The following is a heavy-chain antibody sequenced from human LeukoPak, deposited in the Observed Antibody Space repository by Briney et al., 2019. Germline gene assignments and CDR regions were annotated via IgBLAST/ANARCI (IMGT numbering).Heavy chain of an antibody. Sequence: ASVEVSCKASGYTFTSYDTNWVRQATGQGLEWMGWMNPNSGNTAYAQKFQGRVTMTRNTSISTAYMELSSLRSENTAVYYCASSVYCSGGSCYSSFDYWGQGTLVTVSS. CDR2: MNPNSGNT. CDR1: GYTFTSYD. J-gene: IGHJ4*01. D-gene: IGHD2-15*01. CDR3: ASSVYCSGGSCYSSFDY. V-gene: IGHV1-8*01.